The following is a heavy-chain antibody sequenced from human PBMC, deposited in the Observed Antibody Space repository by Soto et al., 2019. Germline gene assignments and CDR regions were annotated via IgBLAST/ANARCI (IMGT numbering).Heavy chain of an antibody. CDR3: ARVRKPYCYYGMDV. J-gene: IGHJ6*02. V-gene: IGHV4-31*03. CDR1: GGSISSGGYY. CDR2: IYYSGST. Sequence: SETLSLTCTVSGGSISSGGYYWSWIRQHPGKGLEWIGYIYYSGSTYYNPSLKSRVTISVDTSKNQFSLKLSSVTAADTAVYYCARVRKPYCYYGMDVWGQGTTVTVSS.